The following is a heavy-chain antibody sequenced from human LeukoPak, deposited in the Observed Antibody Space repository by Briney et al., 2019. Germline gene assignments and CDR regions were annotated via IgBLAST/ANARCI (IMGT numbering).Heavy chain of an antibody. V-gene: IGHV4-38-2*01. J-gene: IGHJ4*02. Sequence: PSETLSLTCAVSGYSISSGYYWGWIRQPPGKGLEWMGSIYHSGSTYYNPSLKSRVTISVDTSKNQFSLKLSSVTAADTAVYYCASDWGLRYFDYWGQGTLVTVSS. D-gene: IGHD5-12*01. CDR1: GYSISSGYY. CDR2: IYHSGST. CDR3: ASDWGLRYFDY.